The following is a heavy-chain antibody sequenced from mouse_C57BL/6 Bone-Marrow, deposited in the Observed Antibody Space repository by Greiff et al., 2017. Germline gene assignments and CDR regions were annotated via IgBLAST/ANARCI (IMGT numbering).Heavy chain of an antibody. Sequence: QVQLQQSGPGLVQPSQSLSITCTVSGFSLTSYGVHWVRQSPGKGLEWLGVIWSGGSTDYNAAFISRLSISKANSKSQVFFKMNSLQADDTAIYYCATNVLYYYVSERTYYAMDYWGQGTSVTVSS. V-gene: IGHV2-2*01. CDR2: IWSGGST. CDR1: GFSLTSYG. D-gene: IGHD1-1*01. J-gene: IGHJ4*01. CDR3: ATNVLYYYVSERTYYAMDY.